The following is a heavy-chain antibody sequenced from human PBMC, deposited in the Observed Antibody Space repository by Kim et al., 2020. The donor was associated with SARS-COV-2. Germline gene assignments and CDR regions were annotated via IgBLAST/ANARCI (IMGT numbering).Heavy chain of an antibody. CDR1: GYTFTSYG. CDR3: ARVGDSSSWYSVSYYYYGMDV. Sequence: ASVKVSCKASGYTFTSYGISWVRQAPGQGLEWMGWISAYNGNTNYAQKLQGRVTMTTDTSTSTAYMELRSLRSDDTAVYYCARVGDSSSWYSVSYYYYGMDVWGQGTTVTVSS. CDR2: ISAYNGNT. J-gene: IGHJ6*02. V-gene: IGHV1-18*01. D-gene: IGHD6-13*01.